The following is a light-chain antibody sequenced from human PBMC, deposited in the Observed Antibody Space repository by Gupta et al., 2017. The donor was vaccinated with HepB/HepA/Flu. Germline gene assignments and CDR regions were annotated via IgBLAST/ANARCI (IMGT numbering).Light chain of an antibody. Sequence: DIVMTQSPDSLAVSLGERATIHCKSSQSVLYSANNKNYLASYQQKPGQPPKLLIYWASTRESGVPDRCSGSGSGTDFTLTISSLQAEDVAVYYCQEYYCSPSCTFGQGTKLEIK. CDR3: QEYYCSPSCT. CDR1: QSVLYSANNKNY. J-gene: IGKJ2*02. V-gene: IGKV4-1*01. CDR2: WAS.